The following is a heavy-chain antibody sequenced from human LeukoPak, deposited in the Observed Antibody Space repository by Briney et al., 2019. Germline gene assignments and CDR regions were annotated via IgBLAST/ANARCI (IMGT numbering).Heavy chain of an antibody. CDR2: ISGSGYNT. V-gene: IGHV3-23*01. CDR3: ARDAYCTSASCRRDFDS. J-gene: IGHJ4*02. D-gene: IGHD2-2*01. Sequence: SGGSLRLSCAVSGFTFSSYAISWLRQAPGTGLQWVSAISGSGYNTYYADSVKGRFTISRDNSKSTLYLQMDSLRAEDTAVYYCARDAYCTSASCRRDFDSWGQGTLVTVSS. CDR1: GFTFSSYA.